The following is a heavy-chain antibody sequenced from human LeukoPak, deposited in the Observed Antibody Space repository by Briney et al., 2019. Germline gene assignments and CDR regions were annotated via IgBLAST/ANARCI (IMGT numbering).Heavy chain of an antibody. J-gene: IGHJ4*02. CDR1: GGSISSYY. CDR2: IYYSGST. V-gene: IGHV4-59*01. D-gene: IGHD7-27*01. CDR3: ARGRWGFGY. Sequence: SETLSLTCTVSGGSISSYYWSWIRQPPGKGLEWIGYIYYSGSTSYNPSLKSRVTISVDTSKNQFSLKLSSVTAADTAVYYCARGRWGFGYWGQGTLVTVSS.